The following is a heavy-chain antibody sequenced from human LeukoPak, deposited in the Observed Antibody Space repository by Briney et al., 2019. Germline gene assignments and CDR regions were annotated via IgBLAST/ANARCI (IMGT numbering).Heavy chain of an antibody. CDR2: INSDGSRT. J-gene: IGHJ5*02. D-gene: IGHD2-8*02. CDR1: KFSFSSYW. V-gene: IGHV3-74*01. CDR3: ARVLTGSWDWFDP. Sequence: GGSLRLSCAASKFSFSSYWMHWVRQAPGKGLVWVLRINSDGSRTNYADSVKGRFTISRDNAKNTLYLQMSSLRAEDTAVYYCARVLTGSWDWFDPWGQGTLVTVSS.